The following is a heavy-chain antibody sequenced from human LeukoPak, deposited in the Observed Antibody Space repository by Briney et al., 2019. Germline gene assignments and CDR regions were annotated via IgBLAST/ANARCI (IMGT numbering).Heavy chain of an antibody. J-gene: IGHJ6*04. CDR1: GFTFSSYS. CDR3: ARDRDSSSWYMGAYYYSGMDV. CDR2: ISSSSSYI. Sequence: GGCLRLSCAASGFTFSSYSMYWVCPAPGKGLEWVSPISSSSSYIYYADSVKVRFTISRDNAKNSLYLQMNSLRAVDTAVYYCARDRDSSSWYMGAYYYSGMDVWGKGTTVTVSS. V-gene: IGHV3-21*01. D-gene: IGHD6-13*01.